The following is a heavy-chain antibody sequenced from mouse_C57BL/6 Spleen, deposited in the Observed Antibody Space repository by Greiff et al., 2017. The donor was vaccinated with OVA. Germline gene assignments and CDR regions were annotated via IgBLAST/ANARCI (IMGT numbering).Heavy chain of an antibody. V-gene: IGHV1-15*01. CDR2: IDPETGGT. D-gene: IGHD3-3*01. CDR3: TREGLVFDY. J-gene: IGHJ2*01. Sequence: VQLQQSGAELVRPGASVTLSCKASGYTFTDYEMHWVKQTPVHGLEWIGAIDPETGGTAYNQKFKGKAILTADKSSSTAYMELRSLTSEDSAVYYCTREGLVFDYWGQGTTLTVSS. CDR1: GYTFTDYE.